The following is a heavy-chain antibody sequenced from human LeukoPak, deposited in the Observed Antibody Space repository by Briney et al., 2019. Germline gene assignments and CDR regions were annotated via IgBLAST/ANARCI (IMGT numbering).Heavy chain of an antibody. CDR2: IRYDGSNK. CDR1: GFTFSSYG. D-gene: IGHD2-15*01. J-gene: IGHJ3*02. V-gene: IGHV3-30*02. Sequence: GGSLRLSCAASGFTFSSYGMYWVRQAPGRGLDWVAFIRYDGSNKYYADSVKGRFTISRDNSKNTLYLQMNSLRAEDTAVYYCAKDLPNCSGGSCYGVIDAFDIWGQGTMVTVSS. CDR3: AKDLPNCSGGSCYGVIDAFDI.